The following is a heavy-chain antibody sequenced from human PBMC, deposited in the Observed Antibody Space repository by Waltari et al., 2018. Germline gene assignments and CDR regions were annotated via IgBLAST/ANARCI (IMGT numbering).Heavy chain of an antibody. CDR2: ISFDGSSQ. CDR1: GFNFSNYA. J-gene: IGHJ6*03. D-gene: IGHD2-15*01. Sequence: QVQLAESGGGVVQPGRSLRLSCAVSGFNFSNYAMHWVRQAPGKGLEWVAVISFDGSSQYYADSVKGRFTISRDNSKNTLYLQMNSLTTEDTAVYYCSTGVRYCSRGSCSLIATRDMDVWGGGTTVTVSS. V-gene: IGHV3-30-3*01. CDR3: STGVRYCSRGSCSLIATRDMDV.